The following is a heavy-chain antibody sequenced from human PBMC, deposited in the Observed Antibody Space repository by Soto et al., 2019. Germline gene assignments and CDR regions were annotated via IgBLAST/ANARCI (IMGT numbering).Heavy chain of an antibody. D-gene: IGHD1-26*01. Sequence: GASVKVSCKTSGGTLSSYAIGWVRQAPGQGLEWMGGIIPIFGTANYAQKFQGRVTITADESTSTAYMELSSLRSEDTAVYYCARVASVGFSAAFDIWGQGTMVTVPS. V-gene: IGHV1-69*13. CDR3: ARVASVGFSAAFDI. CDR1: GGTLSSYA. CDR2: IIPIFGTA. J-gene: IGHJ3*02.